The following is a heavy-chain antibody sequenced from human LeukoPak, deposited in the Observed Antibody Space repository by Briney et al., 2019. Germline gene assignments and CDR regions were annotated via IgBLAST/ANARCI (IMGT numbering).Heavy chain of an antibody. CDR3: ARSEVGDTSKAYFEH. V-gene: IGHV1-2*02. CDR1: GYTFTGYY. D-gene: IGHD5-18*01. J-gene: IGHJ4*02. Sequence: ASVKVSCKASGYTFTGYYMHWVRQAPGQGLEWMGWINPNSGGTNYAQKFQGRVTMTRDTSISTAYMELSSLRSDDTAVYYCARSEVGDTSKAYFEHWGQGTLVTVSS. CDR2: INPNSGGT.